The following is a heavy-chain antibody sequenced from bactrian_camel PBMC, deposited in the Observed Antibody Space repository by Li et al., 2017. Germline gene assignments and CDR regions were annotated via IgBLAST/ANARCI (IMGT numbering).Heavy chain of an antibody. CDR3: ALGRSCTLTRADVYPH. D-gene: IGHD1*01. V-gene: IGHV3S53*01. CDR1: GDILSRYC. Sequence: HVQLVESGGGSVQAGGSLKLSCVASGDILSRYCLAWFRQAPGNEREGVAVISSGGSKWIDESVAGRFTISLESAKNTMHLQMNSLKPEDTAMYYCALGRSCTLTRADVYPHWGQGTQVTVS. CDR2: ISSGGSK. J-gene: IGHJ4*01.